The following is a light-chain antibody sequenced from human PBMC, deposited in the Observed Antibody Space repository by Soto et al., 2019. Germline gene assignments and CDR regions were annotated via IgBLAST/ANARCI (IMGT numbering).Light chain of an antibody. CDR3: SSYAGSNIH. CDR2: EVS. CDR1: SSDVGGYNY. Sequence: QSALTQPPSASGSPGQSVTISCTGTSSDVGGYNYVSWYQQHPGKAPKLMIYEVSKRPSGVPDRFSGSKSGNTASLTVSGRQAEDEADYYCSSYAGSNIHFGTGTKVTVL. V-gene: IGLV2-8*01. J-gene: IGLJ1*01.